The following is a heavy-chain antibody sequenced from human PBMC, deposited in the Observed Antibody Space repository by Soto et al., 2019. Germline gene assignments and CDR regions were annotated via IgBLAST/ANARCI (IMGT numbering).Heavy chain of an antibody. V-gene: IGHV4-31*03. CDR1: RGSISSGGYY. D-gene: IGHD6-13*01. CDR2: IYYSGST. J-gene: IGHJ6*02. Sequence: PSETLSLTCTVSRGSISSGGYYWSWIRQHPGKGLEWIGYIYYSGSTYYNPSLKSRVTISVDTSKNQFSLKLSSVTAADTAVYYCARVAVAAAKYYYGMDVWGQGTTVTVSS. CDR3: ARVAVAAAKYYYGMDV.